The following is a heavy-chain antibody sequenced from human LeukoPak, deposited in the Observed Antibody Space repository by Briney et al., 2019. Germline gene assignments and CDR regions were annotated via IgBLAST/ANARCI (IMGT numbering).Heavy chain of an antibody. CDR2: IYYSGST. V-gene: IGHV4-39*01. CDR3: ARLMLGYCSSTSCSADYPFDY. CDR1: GGSISSSSYH. Sequence: SETLSLTCTVSGGSISSSSYHWGWIRQPPGKGLEWIGSIYYSGSTYYNPSLKSRVTISVDTSKNQFSLKLSSVTAADTAVYYCARLMLGYCSSTSCSADYPFDYWGQGTLVTVSS. D-gene: IGHD2-2*01. J-gene: IGHJ4*02.